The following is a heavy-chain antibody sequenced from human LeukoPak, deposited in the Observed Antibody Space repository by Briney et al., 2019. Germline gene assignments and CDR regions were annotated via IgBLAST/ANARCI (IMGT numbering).Heavy chain of an antibody. D-gene: IGHD6-19*01. CDR1: GFTFDDYA. J-gene: IGHJ6*04. Sequence: PPGRSLRLSCAASGFTFDDYAMHWVRQAPGKGLEWVSGISWNSGSIGYADSVKGRFTISRDNAKNSLYLQMNSLRAEDTAVYYCARVGSSGSMDVWGKGTTVTVSS. CDR3: ARVGSSGSMDV. V-gene: IGHV3-9*01. CDR2: ISWNSGSI.